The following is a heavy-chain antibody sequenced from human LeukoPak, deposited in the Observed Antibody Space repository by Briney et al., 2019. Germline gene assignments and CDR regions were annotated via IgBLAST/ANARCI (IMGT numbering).Heavy chain of an antibody. CDR2: INHSGST. CDR1: GGSFSGYY. CDR3: ARGRAKWLVHLDY. J-gene: IGHJ4*02. D-gene: IGHD6-19*01. Sequence: SETLSLTCAVYGGSFSGYYWSWIRQPPGKGLEWIGEINHSGSTNYNPSLKSRVTISVDTSKNQFSLKLGSVTAADTAVYYCARGRAKWLVHLDYWGQGTLVTVSS. V-gene: IGHV4-34*01.